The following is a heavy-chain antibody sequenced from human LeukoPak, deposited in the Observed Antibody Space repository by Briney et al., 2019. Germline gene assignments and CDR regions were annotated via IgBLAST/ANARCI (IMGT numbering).Heavy chain of an antibody. CDR2: IYSGGST. J-gene: IGHJ2*01. CDR1: GFTVSSNY. CDR3: ARDRPNGSGSYYGRNWYFDL. V-gene: IGHV3-53*01. D-gene: IGHD3-10*01. Sequence: PGGSLRLSCAASGFTVSSNYMSWVRQAPGKGLEWVSVIYSGGSTYYADSVKGRFTISRDNSKNTLYLQMNSLRAEDTAVYYCARDRPNGSGSYYGRNWYFDLWGRGTLVTVSS.